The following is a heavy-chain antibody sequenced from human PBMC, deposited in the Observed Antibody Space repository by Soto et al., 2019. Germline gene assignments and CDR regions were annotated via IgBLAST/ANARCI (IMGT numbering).Heavy chain of an antibody. J-gene: IGHJ4*02. CDR3: ARERGRRIDY. CDR1: GFIVSDSY. V-gene: IGHV3-53*01. CDR2: LYSGGNT. Sequence: EVQMVESGGALIQPGGSLRLSCAASGFIVSDSYMTWVRQAPGKGLEWVSVLYSGGNTYYADSVKGRFTISRDNSKNTLYLQMNSLRDEATAVYYCARERGRRIDYWGQGTLVTVSS.